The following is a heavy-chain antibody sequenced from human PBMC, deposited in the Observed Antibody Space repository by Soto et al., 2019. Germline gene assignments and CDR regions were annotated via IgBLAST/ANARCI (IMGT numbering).Heavy chain of an antibody. V-gene: IGHV4-34*01. CDR2: INHSGST. J-gene: IGHJ5*02. Sequence: SETLSLTCAVYGGSFSGYYWSWIRQPPGKGLEWIGEINHSGSTNYNPSLKSRVTISVDTSKNQFSLKLSSVTAADTAVYYCARAPPSYDYIWGSYRPPTSGWFDPWGQGTLVTVSS. D-gene: IGHD3-16*02. CDR1: GGSFSGYY. CDR3: ARAPPSYDYIWGSYRPPTSGWFDP.